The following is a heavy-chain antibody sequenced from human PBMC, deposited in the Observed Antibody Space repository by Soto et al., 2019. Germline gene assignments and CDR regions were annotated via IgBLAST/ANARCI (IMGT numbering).Heavy chain of an antibody. Sequence: GGSLRLSCAASGFTFSSYSMNWVRQAPGKGLEWVSYISSSSSTIYYADSVKGRFTISRDNAKNSLYLQMNSLRDEDTAVYYCARDQYENPYDSSGLRAGDYWGQGTLVTVSS. CDR1: GFTFSSYS. CDR2: ISSSSSTI. V-gene: IGHV3-48*02. CDR3: ARDQYENPYDSSGLRAGDY. J-gene: IGHJ4*02. D-gene: IGHD3-22*01.